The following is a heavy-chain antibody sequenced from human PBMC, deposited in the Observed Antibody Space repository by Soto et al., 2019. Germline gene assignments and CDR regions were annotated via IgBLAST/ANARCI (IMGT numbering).Heavy chain of an antibody. V-gene: IGHV4-39*01. CDR3: ATQEVGGSYVYTFDP. CDR1: GGSISSSNYY. D-gene: IGHD1-26*01. CDR2: IYYSGST. Sequence: QLQLQESGPGLVKPSETLSLTCTVSGGSISSSNYYWGWIRQPPGKGLEWIGSIYYSGSTYYNPSLKSRVTISVDTSKNQFSLKLSSVTAADTAVYYCATQEVGGSYVYTFDPWAREPWSPSPQ. J-gene: IGHJ5*02.